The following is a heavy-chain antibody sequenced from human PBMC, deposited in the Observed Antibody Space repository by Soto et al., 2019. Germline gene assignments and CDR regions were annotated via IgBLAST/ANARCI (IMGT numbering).Heavy chain of an antibody. CDR2: INAGNGNT. Sequence: QVQLVQSGAEVKKPGASVKVSCKASGYTFTSYAMHWVRQAPGQRLEWMGWINAGNGNTKYSQKFQGRVTITRDTSASTADMELSSLRSEDTAVYYCARGRDQPLLFYYYGMDVWGQGTTVTVSS. J-gene: IGHJ6*02. V-gene: IGHV1-3*01. CDR1: GYTFTSYA. CDR3: ARGRDQPLLFYYYGMDV. D-gene: IGHD2-21*02.